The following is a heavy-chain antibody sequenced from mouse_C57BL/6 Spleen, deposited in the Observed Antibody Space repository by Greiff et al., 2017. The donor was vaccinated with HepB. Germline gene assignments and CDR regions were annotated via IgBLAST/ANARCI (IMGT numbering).Heavy chain of an antibody. CDR1: GYSITSGYD. CDR3: ARGDYGSSSPFAY. D-gene: IGHD1-1*01. CDR2: ISYSGST. Sequence: EVQLQESGPGMVKPSQSLSLTCTVTGYSITSGYDWHWIRHFPGNKLEWMGYISYSGSTNYNPSLKSRISITHDTSKNHFFLKLNSVTTEDTATYYCARGDYGSSSPFAYWGQGTLVTVSA. J-gene: IGHJ3*01. V-gene: IGHV3-1*01.